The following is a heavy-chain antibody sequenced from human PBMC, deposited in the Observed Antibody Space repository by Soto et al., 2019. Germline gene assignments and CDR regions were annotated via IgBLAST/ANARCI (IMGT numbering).Heavy chain of an antibody. V-gene: IGHV3-7*01. CDR2: IKQDGSEK. D-gene: IGHD2-2*01. J-gene: IGHJ5*02. CDR1: GFTFSSYW. Sequence: GGSLRLSCAASGFTFSSYWMSWVRQAPGKGLEWVANIKQDGSEKDYVDSVKGRFTISRDNAKNSLYLQMNSLRAEDTAVYYCARGDIVVVPAAMLTRNNWFDPWGQGTLVTVSS. CDR3: ARGDIVVVPAAMLTRNNWFDP.